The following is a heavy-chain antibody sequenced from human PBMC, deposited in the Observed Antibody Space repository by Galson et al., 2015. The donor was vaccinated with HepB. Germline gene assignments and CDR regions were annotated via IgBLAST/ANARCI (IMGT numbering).Heavy chain of an antibody. CDR2: IYYSGST. V-gene: IGHV4-31*03. D-gene: IGHD4-17*01. J-gene: IGHJ4*02. Sequence: TLSLTCTVSGGSISSGGYYWSWIRQHPGKGLEWIGYIYYSGSTYYNPSLKSRVTISVDTSKNQFSLKLSSVTAADTAVYYCARGSWGTVTTGFDYWGQGTLVTVSS. CDR1: GGSISSGGYY. CDR3: ARGSWGTVTTGFDY.